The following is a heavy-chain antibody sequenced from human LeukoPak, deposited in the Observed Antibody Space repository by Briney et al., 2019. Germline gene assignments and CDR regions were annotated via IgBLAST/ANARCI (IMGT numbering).Heavy chain of an antibody. Sequence: SETLSLTCAVYGGSFSGYYWSWIRQPPGKGLEWIGEINHSGSTNYNPSLKSRVTISVDTSKNQFSLKLSSVTAADTAVYYCARRRPWFGHSYWYFDLWGRGTLVTVSS. D-gene: IGHD3-10*01. J-gene: IGHJ2*01. CDR1: GGSFSGYY. V-gene: IGHV4-34*01. CDR3: ARRRPWFGHSYWYFDL. CDR2: INHSGST.